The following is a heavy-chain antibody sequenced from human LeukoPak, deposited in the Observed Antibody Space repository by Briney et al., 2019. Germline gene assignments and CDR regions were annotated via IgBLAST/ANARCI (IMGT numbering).Heavy chain of an antibody. CDR1: GGSISSYY. J-gene: IGHJ4*02. V-gene: IGHV4-59*01. CDR3: ARTSGT. Sequence: SETLSLTCTVSGGSISSYYWSWIRQPPGKGLEWIGYIYYSGSTNYNPSLKSRVTISVDTSKNQFSLKLSSVTAADPAVYYCARTSGTWGQGTLVTVSS. D-gene: IGHD3-3*01. CDR2: IYYSGST.